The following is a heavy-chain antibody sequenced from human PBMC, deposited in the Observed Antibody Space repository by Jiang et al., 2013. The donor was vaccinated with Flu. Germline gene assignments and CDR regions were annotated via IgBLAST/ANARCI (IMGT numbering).Heavy chain of an antibody. CDR2: IYYTGST. CDR1: GGSISNTNYY. D-gene: IGHD1-1*01. V-gene: IGHV4-39*07. Sequence: PGLVKPSETLSLTCTVSGGSISNTNYYWGWIRQPPGKGLEWIGSIYYTGSTYYNPSLKSRVTISVDTSKNQFSLKLSSVTAADTAVYYCARPNWNDARVGAFDIWGQGTMVTVSS. J-gene: IGHJ3*02. CDR3: ARPNWNDARVGAFDI.